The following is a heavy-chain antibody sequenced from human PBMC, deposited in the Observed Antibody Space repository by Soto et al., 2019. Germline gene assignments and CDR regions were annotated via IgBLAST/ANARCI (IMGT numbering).Heavy chain of an antibody. Sequence: GESLKISCKGSGYSFTSYWIGWVRQMPGKGLEWMGIIYPGDSDTTYNPSFQGPVTISADKSISTVYLQWSSLKASDTAMYYCARKGPNRSGRYVVDYWGQGTQVTVSS. V-gene: IGHV5-51*01. D-gene: IGHD6-19*01. J-gene: IGHJ4*02. CDR1: GYSFTSYW. CDR2: IYPGDSDT. CDR3: ARKGPNRSGRYVVDY.